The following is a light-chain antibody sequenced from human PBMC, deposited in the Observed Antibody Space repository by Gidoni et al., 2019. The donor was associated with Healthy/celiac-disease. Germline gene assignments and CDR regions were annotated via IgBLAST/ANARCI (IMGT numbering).Light chain of an antibody. V-gene: IGLV2-23*01. CDR2: EGG. CDR1: SSDVGSSNL. CDR3: CSYAGSSTYWV. J-gene: IGLJ3*02. Sequence: QSALTQPASVSGSPGQSIPISCTGTSSDVGSSNLVSWYQQHPGKPPKLLIYEGGKRPSGVSNPFSGSKSGNTASLTISGLQAEDEADYYCCSYAGSSTYWVFGGGTKLTGL.